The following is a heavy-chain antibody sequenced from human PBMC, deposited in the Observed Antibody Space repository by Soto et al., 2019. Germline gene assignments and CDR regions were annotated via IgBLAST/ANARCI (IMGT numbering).Heavy chain of an antibody. CDR3: AKVSSLMVRGVIDY. Sequence: GGSLRLSCAASGFTFSTYAMSWVRQAPGKGLEWVSTISGSGDTTYYVDSVKGRFTISRDSSKNTLYLQMNSLRAADTAVYYCAKVSSLMVRGVIDYWGQGTLVTVSS. CDR1: GFTFSTYA. CDR2: ISGSGDTT. D-gene: IGHD3-10*01. J-gene: IGHJ4*02. V-gene: IGHV3-23*01.